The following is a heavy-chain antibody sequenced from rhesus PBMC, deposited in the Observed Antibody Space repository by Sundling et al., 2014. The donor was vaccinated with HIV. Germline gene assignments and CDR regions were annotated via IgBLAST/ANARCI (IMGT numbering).Heavy chain of an antibody. D-gene: IGHD6-31*01. J-gene: IGHJ6*01. CDR3: ATAIAAAGTGYYGLDS. V-gene: IGHV1-138*01. CDR2: INPKTGGT. Sequence: QVQLVQSGAEVKKPGSSVKVSCKASGYTFTDYYMQWVRQAPGQGLEWMGRINPKTGGTDYAQKFQGRVTMTRDTSTSTAYMELSSLRFEDTAVYYCATAIAAAGTGYYGLDSWGQGVVVTVSS. CDR1: GYTFTDYY.